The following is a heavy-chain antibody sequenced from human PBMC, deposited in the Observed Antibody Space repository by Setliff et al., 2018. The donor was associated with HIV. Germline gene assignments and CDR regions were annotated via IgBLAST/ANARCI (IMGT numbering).Heavy chain of an antibody. CDR2: IVVGSGNT. CDR1: GFTFTSSA. D-gene: IGHD3-10*01. V-gene: IGHV1-58*02. CDR3: AAGIYGSYGMDV. J-gene: IGHJ6*02. Sequence: SVKVSCKASGFTFTSSAMQWVRQARGQRLEWIGWIVVGSGNTNYAQKFQERVIIIRDMSTNTAYMELSSLRSEDTAVYYCAAGIYGSYGMDVWGQGTTVTVSS.